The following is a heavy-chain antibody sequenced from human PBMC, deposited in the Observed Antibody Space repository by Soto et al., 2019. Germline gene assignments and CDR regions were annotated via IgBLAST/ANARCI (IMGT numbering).Heavy chain of an antibody. CDR3: ASGIQLWLRRINNGYSG. CDR1: GGTFSTYA. V-gene: IGHV1-69*05. D-gene: IGHD5-18*01. Sequence: QVQLVQSGAEVKKPESSVKVSCKAPGGTFSTYAISWVRQAPGQGLEWMGGIIPMFGTANYAQRFQDRVTXTXXESTNTVYMELSSLRSEGTAVYFCASGIQLWLRRINNGYSGWGQGTLVTVSS. CDR2: IIPMFGTA. J-gene: IGHJ4*02.